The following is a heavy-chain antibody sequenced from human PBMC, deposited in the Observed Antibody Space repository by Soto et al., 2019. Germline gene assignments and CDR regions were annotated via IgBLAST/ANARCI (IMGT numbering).Heavy chain of an antibody. CDR2: ISSTTNYI. CDR1: GFTFTRYS. Sequence: GGSLRLSCAASGFTFTRYSMSWVRQAPGKGLEWVSSISSTTNYIYYADSMKGRFTVSRDNAKNSVYLEMNSLSAEDTAVYYCARESEDLTSNFDYWGQGTLVTVSS. J-gene: IGHJ4*02. CDR3: ARESEDLTSNFDY. V-gene: IGHV3-21*01.